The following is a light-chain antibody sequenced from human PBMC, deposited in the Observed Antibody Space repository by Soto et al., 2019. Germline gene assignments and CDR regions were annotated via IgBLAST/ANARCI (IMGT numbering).Light chain of an antibody. CDR3: QQYNSYSPWT. CDR1: QSISSW. Sequence: DIQMTPSPSTLSASVGDRVTISCRASQSISSWLAWYQQKPGKAPKLLIYDASSLESGVPSRFSGSGFGTKFPLTISSLQPDDFATYYGQQYNSYSPWTFGQGTKVDIK. CDR2: DAS. J-gene: IGKJ1*01. V-gene: IGKV1-5*01.